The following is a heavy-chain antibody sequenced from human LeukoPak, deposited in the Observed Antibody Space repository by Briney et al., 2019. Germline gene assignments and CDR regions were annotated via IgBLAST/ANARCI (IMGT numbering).Heavy chain of an antibody. D-gene: IGHD5-12*01. J-gene: IGHJ4*02. CDR1: GGSISSYY. CDR2: IYYSGST. CDR3: ARTSGYDFDY. V-gene: IGHV4-59*01. Sequence: SVTLSLTCTVSGGSISSYYWSWIRQPPGKGLEWIGYIYYSGSTNYNPSLKSRVTISVDTSKNQFSLKLSSVTAADTAVYYCARTSGYDFDYWGQGTLVTVSS.